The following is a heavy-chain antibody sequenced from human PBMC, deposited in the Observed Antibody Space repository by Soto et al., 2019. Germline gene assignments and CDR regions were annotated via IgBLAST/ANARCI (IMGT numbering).Heavy chain of an antibody. J-gene: IGHJ4*02. V-gene: IGHV1-8*01. Sequence: ASVKVSCKASGYTFTSYDINWVRQAAGQGLEWMGWMNPNSGNTGYAQKFQGRITMTRNISISTAYMELSSLRSEDTAVYYCARSVYSSSSKIDYWGQGTLVTVSS. D-gene: IGHD6-6*01. CDR2: MNPNSGNT. CDR3: ARSVYSSSSKIDY. CDR1: GYTFTSYD.